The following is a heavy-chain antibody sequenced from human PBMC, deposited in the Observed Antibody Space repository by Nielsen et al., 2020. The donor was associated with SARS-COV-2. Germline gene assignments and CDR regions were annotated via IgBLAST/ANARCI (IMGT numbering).Heavy chain of an antibody. V-gene: IGHV3-33*08. J-gene: IGHJ4*02. CDR2: IWYDGSNK. Sequence: GGSLRLSCAASGFTFSSYGMHWVRQAPGKGLEWVAVIWYDGSNKYYADSVKGRFIISRDNSKNTLYLQMNSLRAEDTAVYYCARGAAVAGLDYWGQGTLVTVSS. CDR1: GFTFSSYG. D-gene: IGHD6-19*01. CDR3: ARGAAVAGLDY.